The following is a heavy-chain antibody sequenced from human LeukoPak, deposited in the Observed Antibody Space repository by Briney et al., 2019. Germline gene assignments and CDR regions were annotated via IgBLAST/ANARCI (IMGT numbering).Heavy chain of an antibody. CDR1: GFTFSDYY. CDR2: ISSSGSTI. CDR3: ARGSHVWGSYPRGAYY. Sequence: GGSLRLSCAASGFTFSDYYMSWIRQAPGKGLEWVSYISSSGSTIYYADSVKGRFTISRDNAKNSLYLQMNSLRAEDTAVYYCARGSHVWGSYPRGAYYWGQGTLVTVSS. J-gene: IGHJ4*02. D-gene: IGHD3-16*02. V-gene: IGHV3-11*01.